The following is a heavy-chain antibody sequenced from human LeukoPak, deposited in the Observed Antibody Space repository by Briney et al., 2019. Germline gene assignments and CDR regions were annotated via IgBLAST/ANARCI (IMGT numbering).Heavy chain of an antibody. CDR2: INHSGST. CDR3: ARGPATTGNSCYVYY. Sequence: SETLSLTCAVYGGSFSGYYWSWIRQPPGQGLEWIGEINHSGSTNYNPSLKSRVTISVDTSKNQFSLKLSSVTAADTAVYYCARGPATTGNSCYVYYWGQGTLVTVSS. V-gene: IGHV4-34*01. D-gene: IGHD2-2*01. J-gene: IGHJ4*02. CDR1: GGSFSGYY.